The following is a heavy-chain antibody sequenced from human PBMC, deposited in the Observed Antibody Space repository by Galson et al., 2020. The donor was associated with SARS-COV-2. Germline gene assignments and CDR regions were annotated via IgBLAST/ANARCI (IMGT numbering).Heavy chain of an antibody. V-gene: IGHV4-39*01. CDR1: GDSINYNHNY. J-gene: IGHJ4*02. CDR2: IYYNGST. Sequence: SETLSLTCTVSGDSINYNHNYWGWIRQPPGKGLEWIGSIYYNGSTYHNPSLKSRVTISVDTSRNQFSLKLTSVTAADTVLFYCARHARNYGSNTYLDSWGQGTLVSVSS. CDR3: ARHARNYGSNTYLDS. D-gene: IGHD4-17*01.